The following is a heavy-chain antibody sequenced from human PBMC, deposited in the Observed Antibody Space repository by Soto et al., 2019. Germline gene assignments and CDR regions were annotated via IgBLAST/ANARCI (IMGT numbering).Heavy chain of an antibody. CDR1: GGSFSGYY. CDR2: INPDGAT. CDR3: ARGQRSDPFFVY. Sequence: PSETLSLTCAVYGGSFSGYYWDWIRQPPGKGLEWIGEINPDGATNYTPSLRGRVTISIDTSRNQFSLKLSSVTAADTAVYYCARGQRSDPFFVYRGPGALVTVSS. J-gene: IGHJ4*02. V-gene: IGHV4-34*01.